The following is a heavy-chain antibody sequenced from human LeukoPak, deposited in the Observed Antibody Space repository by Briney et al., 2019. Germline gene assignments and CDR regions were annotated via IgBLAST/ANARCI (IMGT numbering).Heavy chain of an antibody. Sequence: SETLXXTCTVSGDSINNYYWSWLRQPPGKGLEWIGNINYSGSTNSNPSLKSRATISVDMYRKHFVLEESAVWAADRAVYYCXXXXXXXXXSXXYTXGSYYFXFWGQGTLVTVSS. CDR3: XXXXXXXXXSXXYTXGSYYFXF. J-gene: IGHJ4*02. D-gene: IGHD2-2*02. V-gene: IGHV4-59*01. CDR2: INYSGST. CDR1: GDSINNYY.